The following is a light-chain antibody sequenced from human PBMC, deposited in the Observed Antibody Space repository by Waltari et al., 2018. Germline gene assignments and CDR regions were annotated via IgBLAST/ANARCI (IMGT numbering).Light chain of an antibody. CDR3: ATWDDSLNAWV. V-gene: IGLV1-47*01. CDR1: SANIGAHY. CDR2: RSY. Sequence: QSVLTHSPSASGAPGQGGTISCSGSSANIGAHYGYWYQQFPGTAPRLLIYRSYQRPSGVPDRFSGSKSGTSASLAISGLRSEDEADYYCATWDDSLNAWVFGGGTRLTAL. J-gene: IGLJ3*02.